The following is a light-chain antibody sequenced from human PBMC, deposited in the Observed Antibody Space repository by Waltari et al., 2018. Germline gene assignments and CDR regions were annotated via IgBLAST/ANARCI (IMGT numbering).Light chain of an antibody. V-gene: IGLV3-19*01. CDR1: GLRSSY. J-gene: IGLJ2*01. CDR3: HSRDASGVGGS. Sequence: SSELTQDPAVSVAMGQTGRITCQGDGLRSSYARGYQQRPGQAPSLVMYDTNNRPSGVPDRFSGSSSHNTASLTITGAQAEDEASYYCHSRDASGVGGSFGGGTKLTVL. CDR2: DTN.